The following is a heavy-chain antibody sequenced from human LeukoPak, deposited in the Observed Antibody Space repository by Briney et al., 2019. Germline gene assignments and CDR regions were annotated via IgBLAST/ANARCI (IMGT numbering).Heavy chain of an antibody. J-gene: IGHJ5*02. CDR3: ARAPILRYSGVSYTPTVWRVGWFDP. CDR2: IYYSGST. Sequence: SETLSLTCTVSGGSISSYYWSWIRQPPGKGLEWIGYIYYSGSTSYNPSLKSRVTISVDTSKNQFSLKLSSVTAADTAVYYCARAPILRYSGVSYTPTVWRVGWFDPWGQGTLVTVSS. V-gene: IGHV4-59*01. D-gene: IGHD1-26*01. CDR1: GGSISSYY.